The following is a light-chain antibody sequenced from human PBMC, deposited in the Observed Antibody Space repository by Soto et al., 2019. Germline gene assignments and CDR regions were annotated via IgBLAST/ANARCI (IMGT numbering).Light chain of an antibody. V-gene: IGLV2-14*02. CDR3: SSYTTSSPLEV. J-gene: IGLJ3*02. Sequence: QSALTQPASVSGSPGQSITISCTGTSSDVGLYNLVSWYQQHPGKAPKLMIYEVNKRPSGVSNRFSGSKSGNTASLTISGLQAEDEADYYCSSYTTSSPLEVFGGGTKLTVL. CDR1: SSDVGLYNL. CDR2: EVN.